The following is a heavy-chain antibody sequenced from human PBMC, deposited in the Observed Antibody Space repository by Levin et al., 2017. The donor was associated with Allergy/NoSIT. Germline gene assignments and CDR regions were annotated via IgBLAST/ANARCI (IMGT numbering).Heavy chain of an antibody. V-gene: IGHV3-48*01. D-gene: IGHD3-10*01. J-gene: IGHJ2*01. Sequence: HGESLKISCAASGFTFSSYSMNWVRQAPGKGLEWVSYISSSSSTIYYADSVKGRFTISRDNAKNSLYLQMNSLRAEDTAVYYCARALGSIYGSGRYFDRWGRGTLVTVSS. CDR3: ARALGSIYGSGRYFDR. CDR2: ISSSSSTI. CDR1: GFTFSSYS.